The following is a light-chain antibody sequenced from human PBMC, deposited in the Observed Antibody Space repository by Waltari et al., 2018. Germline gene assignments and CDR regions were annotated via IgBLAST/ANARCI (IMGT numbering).Light chain of an antibody. CDR3: QHYSNWPPWT. CDR2: GAS. CDR1: QSVSSN. J-gene: IGKJ1*01. Sequence: EIVMTQSPATLSVSPGERATLSCRASQSVSSNLAWYQQKPGQAPRLLIYGASTRATGIPARFSGTVSGTEFTLTISSLQSEDFAVYYCQHYSNWPPWTFGQGTKVEVK. V-gene: IGKV3-15*01.